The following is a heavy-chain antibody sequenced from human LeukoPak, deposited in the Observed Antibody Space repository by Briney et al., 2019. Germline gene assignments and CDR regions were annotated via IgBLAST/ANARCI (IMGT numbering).Heavy chain of an antibody. CDR2: ISAYNGNT. Sequence: ASVKVSCKASGYTFTSYYMHWVRQAPGQGLEWMGWISAYNGNTNYAQKLQGRVTMTTDTSTSTAYMELRSLRSDDTAVYYCARDGLWFGELPTNYFDYWGQGTLVTVSS. CDR1: GYTFTSYY. J-gene: IGHJ4*02. CDR3: ARDGLWFGELPTNYFDY. D-gene: IGHD3-10*01. V-gene: IGHV1-18*04.